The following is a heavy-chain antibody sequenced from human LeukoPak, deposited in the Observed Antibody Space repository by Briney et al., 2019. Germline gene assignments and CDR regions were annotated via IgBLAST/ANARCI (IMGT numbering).Heavy chain of an antibody. CDR3: ARDHIAVAGVD. V-gene: IGHV3-48*01. J-gene: IGHJ4*02. CDR1: GFTFSSYA. D-gene: IGHD6-19*01. Sequence: PGRSLRLSCAASGFTFSSYAMHWVRQAPGKGLEWVSYISSSSSTIYYADSVKGRFTISRDNAKNSLYLQMNSLRAEDTAVYYCARDHIAVAGVDWGQGTLVTVSS. CDR2: ISSSSSTI.